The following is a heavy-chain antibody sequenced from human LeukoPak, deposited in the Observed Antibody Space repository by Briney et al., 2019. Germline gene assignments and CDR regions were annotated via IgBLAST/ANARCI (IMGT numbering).Heavy chain of an antibody. J-gene: IGHJ4*02. CDR2: IKYDGSEK. D-gene: IGHD3-22*01. CDR3: ARDWNYYENSGFYFEH. CDR1: GFTFSNYW. Sequence: GGSLRLSCAASGFTFSNYWMSWVRQAPGKGLEWVTIIKYDGSEKYYADSVKGRFTISRDNAKNSLSLQMNSLRAGDTAVYYCARDWNYYENSGFYFEHWDQGTLVTVSP. V-gene: IGHV3-7*03.